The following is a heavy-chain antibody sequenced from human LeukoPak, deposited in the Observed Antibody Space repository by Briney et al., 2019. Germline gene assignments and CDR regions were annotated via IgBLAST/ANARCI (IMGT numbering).Heavy chain of an antibody. J-gene: IGHJ4*02. Sequence: GGSLRLSCAASGFTFSSYAMHWVRQAPGKGLEWVAVISYDGSNKYYADSVKGRFTISRDNSKNTLYLQMNSLRAEDTAVYYCASGVSGYYYIDYWGQGTLVTVS. CDR3: ASGVSGYYYIDY. CDR1: GFTFSSYA. CDR2: ISYDGSNK. D-gene: IGHD3-22*01. V-gene: IGHV3-30-3*01.